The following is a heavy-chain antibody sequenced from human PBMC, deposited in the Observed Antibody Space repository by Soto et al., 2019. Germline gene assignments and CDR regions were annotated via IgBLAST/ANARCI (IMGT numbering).Heavy chain of an antibody. CDR2: MNPNSGNT. Sequence: ASVKVSCKASGYTFTSYDINWVRQATGQGLEWMGWMNPNSGNTGYAQKFQGRVTMTRNTSISTAYMELSSLISEDTAVYYCARGRFVLLWFGELSTDPFDPWGQGTLVTVSS. V-gene: IGHV1-8*01. CDR1: GYTFTSYD. D-gene: IGHD3-10*01. CDR3: ARGRFVLLWFGELSTDPFDP. J-gene: IGHJ5*02.